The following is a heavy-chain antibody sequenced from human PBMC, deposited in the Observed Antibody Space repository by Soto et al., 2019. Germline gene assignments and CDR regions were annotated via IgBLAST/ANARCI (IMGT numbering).Heavy chain of an antibody. D-gene: IGHD3-3*01. CDR2: IRSKAYGGTT. Sequence: GGSLRLSCTASGFTFGDYAMSWFRQAPGKGLEWVGFIRSKAYGGTTEYAASVKGRFTISRDDSKSIAYLQMNSPKTEDTAVYYCTRDPSNYDFWSGDGYYYYMDVWGKGTTVTVSS. CDR3: TRDPSNYDFWSGDGYYYYMDV. V-gene: IGHV3-49*03. CDR1: GFTFGDYA. J-gene: IGHJ6*03.